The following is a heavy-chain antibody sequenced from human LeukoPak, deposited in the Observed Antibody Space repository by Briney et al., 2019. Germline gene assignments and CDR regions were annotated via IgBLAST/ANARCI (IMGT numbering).Heavy chain of an antibody. V-gene: IGHV3-23*01. J-gene: IGHJ4*02. CDR2: TSSSDPGT. Sequence: GGSLRLSCAASGFPLSSYAMSWVRQGPGKGLEWVAATSSSDPGTYHADSVRGRFTISRDSSKNTLYLQMNSLRPEDTAVYYCARARPSMWIDYWGQGTLVTVSS. CDR3: ARARPSMWIDY. CDR1: GFPLSSYA. D-gene: IGHD5-12*01.